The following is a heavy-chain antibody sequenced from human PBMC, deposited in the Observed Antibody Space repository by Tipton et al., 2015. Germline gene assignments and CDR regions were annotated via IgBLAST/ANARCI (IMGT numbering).Heavy chain of an antibody. CDR2: INPNSGGT. V-gene: IGHV1-2*02. D-gene: IGHD6-19*01. CDR1: DFTFSHSD. CDR3: ARLAPYSSAWSYYYYGMDV. J-gene: IGHJ6*02. Sequence: QLVQSGAEVKKPGASVKVSCKTPDFTFSHSDVTWVRQAPGQGLEWMGWINPNSGGTNYAQKFQGRVTMTRDTSISTAYMELSSLRSDDTAVYYCARLAPYSSAWSYYYYGMDVWGQGTTVTVSS.